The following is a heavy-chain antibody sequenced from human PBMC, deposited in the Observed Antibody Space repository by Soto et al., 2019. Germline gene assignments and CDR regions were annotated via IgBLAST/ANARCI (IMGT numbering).Heavy chain of an antibody. CDR1: GFTFSSYA. CDR2: ISVDGSS. V-gene: IGHV3-23*01. D-gene: IGHD3-16*01. J-gene: IGHJ4*02. CDR3: AKNYVCDN. Sequence: EVQLLESGGGLIQPGGSVRLSCAASGFTFSSYAMTWVRQAPGKGLEWVSSISVDGSSYYADSVKGRFTISRDNSKNTLYLHMSSPRAEDTAVYYCAKNYVCDNWGQGTLVTVSS.